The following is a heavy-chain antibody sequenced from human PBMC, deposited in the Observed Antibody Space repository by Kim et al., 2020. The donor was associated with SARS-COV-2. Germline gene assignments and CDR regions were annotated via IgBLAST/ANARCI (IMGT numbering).Heavy chain of an antibody. J-gene: IGHJ2*01. CDR3: ARTLDRTLYDFHWYFDL. D-gene: IGHD3-3*01. V-gene: IGHV3-13*04. Sequence: GGSLRLSCAASGFTFSSYDMHWVRQATGKGLEWVSAIGTAGDTYYPGSVKGRFTISRENAKNSLYLQMNSLRAGDTAVYYCARTLDRTLYDFHWYFDLWGRGTLVTVSS. CDR2: IGTAGDT. CDR1: GFTFSSYD.